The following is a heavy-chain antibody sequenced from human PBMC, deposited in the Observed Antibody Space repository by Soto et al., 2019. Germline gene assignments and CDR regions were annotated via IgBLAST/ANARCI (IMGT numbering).Heavy chain of an antibody. CDR1: GGTFSSYA. D-gene: IGHD2-2*01. Sequence: GASVKVSCKASGGTFSSYAISWVRQAPGQGLEWMGGIIPIFGTANYAQKFQGRVTITADESTSTAYMELSSLRSEDTAVYYCARAFPPASGWFDPWGEGTLVTVSS. J-gene: IGHJ5*02. CDR3: ARAFPPASGWFDP. V-gene: IGHV1-69*13. CDR2: IIPIFGTA.